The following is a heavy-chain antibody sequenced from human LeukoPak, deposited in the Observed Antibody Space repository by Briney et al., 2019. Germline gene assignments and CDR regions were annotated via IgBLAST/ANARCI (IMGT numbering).Heavy chain of an antibody. CDR2: ISGSGAST. D-gene: IGHD1-26*01. CDR3: ARDKIVGATNFDY. V-gene: IGHV3-23*01. J-gene: IGHJ4*02. Sequence: PGGSLRLSCLTSGFTFSTNAMSWVRQAPGKGLEWISGISGSGASTYYADSVTGRFTISRDNSRNTLYLQMNSLRAEDTAIYYCARDKIVGATNFDYWGQGTLVTVSS. CDR1: GFTFSTNA.